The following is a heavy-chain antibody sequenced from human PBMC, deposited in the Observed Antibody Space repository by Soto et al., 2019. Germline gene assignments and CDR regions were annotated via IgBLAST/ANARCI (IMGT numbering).Heavy chain of an antibody. CDR3: ARAARIAARGWFDP. CDR1: GYTFTSYS. J-gene: IGHJ5*02. Sequence: ASVKVSCKASGYTFTSYSMHWVRQAPGQRLEWMGWINAGNGNTKYSQKFQGRVTITRDTSASTAYMELSSLRSEDTAVYYCARAARIAARGWFDPWGQGTLVTVSS. V-gene: IGHV1-3*01. D-gene: IGHD6-6*01. CDR2: INAGNGNT.